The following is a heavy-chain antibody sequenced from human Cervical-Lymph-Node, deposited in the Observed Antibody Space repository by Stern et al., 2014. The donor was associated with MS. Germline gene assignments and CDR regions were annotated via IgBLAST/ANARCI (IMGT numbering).Heavy chain of an antibody. D-gene: IGHD3-22*01. Sequence: QLVQSGAEVKKPGTSVKVSCEASGFTFTSSAVQWVRQARGQGLEWIGGIVSGGGNTNYAQKVQGSVTITRDMSTSTAYLELRSLRSEDTAVYYCTAEPMYYSDSVGAFDIWGQGTMVTVSS. CDR2: IVSGGGNT. CDR3: TAEPMYYSDSVGAFDI. CDR1: GFTFTSSA. J-gene: IGHJ3*02. V-gene: IGHV1-58*01.